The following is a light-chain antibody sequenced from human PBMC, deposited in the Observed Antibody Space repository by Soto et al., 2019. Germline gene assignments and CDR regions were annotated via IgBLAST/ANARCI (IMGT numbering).Light chain of an antibody. J-gene: IGKJ4*01. Sequence: DIQMTQSPSTLSASVGDRVTITCRASQSISTWLAWYQQKAGKAPKLLIYKASSLEGGVPSRFSGSGSGTEFNITISSLQPDDFATYYCQQYNTYPLTFGAGTTVDIK. CDR1: QSISTW. CDR3: QQYNTYPLT. V-gene: IGKV1-5*03. CDR2: KAS.